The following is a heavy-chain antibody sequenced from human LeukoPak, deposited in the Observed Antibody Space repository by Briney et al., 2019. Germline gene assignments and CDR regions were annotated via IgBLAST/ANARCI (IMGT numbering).Heavy chain of an antibody. Sequence: PSETLSLTCTVSGVSISSYYWSWIRQPPGKGLEWIGYIFYSGNTIYNPSLRSRVTISADTSKDHFSLRLRSVTAADTAVYYCARLAAISGSDYPDDWGQGTLVTVSS. V-gene: IGHV4-59*08. CDR3: ARLAAISGSDYPDD. D-gene: IGHD1-26*01. J-gene: IGHJ4*02. CDR2: IFYSGNT. CDR1: GVSISSYY.